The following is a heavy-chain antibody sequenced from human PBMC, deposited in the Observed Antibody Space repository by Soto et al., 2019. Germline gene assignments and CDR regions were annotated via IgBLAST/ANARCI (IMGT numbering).Heavy chain of an antibody. CDR1: GFSLSNARMG. J-gene: IGHJ5*02. V-gene: IGHV2-26*01. CDR2: IFSNDEK. D-gene: IGHD2-15*01. CDR3: ARIIVVVAARNWFDP. Sequence: GSGPTLVNPTETLTLTCTVSGFSLSNARMGVSWIRQPPGKALEWLAHIFSNDEKSYSTSLKSRLTISKDTSKSQVVLTMTNMDPVDTATYYCARIIVVVAARNWFDPWGRGTLVTVSS.